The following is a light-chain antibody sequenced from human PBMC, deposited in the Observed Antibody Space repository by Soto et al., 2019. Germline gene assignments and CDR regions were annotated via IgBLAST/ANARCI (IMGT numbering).Light chain of an antibody. CDR2: ANT. CDR1: SSNIGADYD. J-gene: IGLJ1*01. V-gene: IGLV1-40*01. Sequence: QAVVTQPPSVSGAPGQRVTISCTGRSSNIGADYDVHWYQHLPGTAPRLLIYANTNRPSGVPDRFSGSKSGTSASLAITGLQAEDEADYYCQSYDTSLSGCVFGSGTKLTVL. CDR3: QSYDTSLSGCV.